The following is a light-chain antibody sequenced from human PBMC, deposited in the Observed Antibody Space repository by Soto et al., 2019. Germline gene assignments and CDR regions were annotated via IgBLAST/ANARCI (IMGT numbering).Light chain of an antibody. CDR2: EVS. V-gene: IGLV2-14*01. CDR1: NSDIGGYNY. CDR3: TSFTSSSTLV. J-gene: IGLJ1*01. Sequence: QSVLTHPASVSGSPGQSITISCTGSNSDIGGYNYVSWYQQHPGKAPKLLIYEVSTRPSGISNRFSGSKSGNTASLTISGLQAEDEADYYCTSFTSSSTLVFGAGTKVIV.